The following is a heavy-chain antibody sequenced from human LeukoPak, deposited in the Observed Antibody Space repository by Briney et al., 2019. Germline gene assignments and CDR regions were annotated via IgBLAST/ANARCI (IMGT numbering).Heavy chain of an antibody. CDR3: AKRGIVIRGLLVFGFHTEAYYFDS. CDR1: GITLSNYA. V-gene: IGHV3-23*01. Sequence: PGGSLRLSCVVSGITLSNYAMSWVRQAPGKGLEWVSGRSGSGGGTKYADSVKGRFTISRDNSLNTWYLQMNSLRAEDTAVYFCAKRGIVIRGLLVFGFHTEAYYFDSWGQGILVTVSS. D-gene: IGHD3-10*01. J-gene: IGHJ4*02. CDR2: RSGSGGGT.